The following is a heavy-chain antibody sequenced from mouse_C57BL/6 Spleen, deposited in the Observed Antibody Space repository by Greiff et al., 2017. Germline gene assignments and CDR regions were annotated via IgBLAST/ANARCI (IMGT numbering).Heavy chain of an antibody. Sequence: EVKLMESGPVLVKPGASVKMSCKASGYTFTDYYMNWVKQSHGKSLEWIGVINPYNGGTSYNQKFKGKATLTVDKSSSTAYMELNSLTSEDSAVYYCARYYGSSPYYAMDYWGQGTSVTVSS. D-gene: IGHD1-1*01. CDR3: ARYYGSSPYYAMDY. V-gene: IGHV1-19*01. CDR1: GYTFTDYY. CDR2: INPYNGGT. J-gene: IGHJ4*01.